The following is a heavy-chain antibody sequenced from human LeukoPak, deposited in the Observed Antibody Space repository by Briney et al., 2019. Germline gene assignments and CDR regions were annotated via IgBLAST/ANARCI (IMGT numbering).Heavy chain of an antibody. Sequence: GASVKVSCKASGYTFTSYGISWVRQAPGQGLEWMGWISAYNGNTNYAQKLQGRVTMTTDTSTSTAYMELRSLRSDDTAVYYCASRIAAAGLDAFDIWGQGTMVTVSS. CDR1: GYTFTSYG. CDR2: ISAYNGNT. J-gene: IGHJ3*02. D-gene: IGHD6-13*01. CDR3: ASRIAAAGLDAFDI. V-gene: IGHV1-18*01.